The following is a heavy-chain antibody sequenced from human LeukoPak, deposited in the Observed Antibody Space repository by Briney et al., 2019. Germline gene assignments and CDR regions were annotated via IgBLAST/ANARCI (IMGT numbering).Heavy chain of an antibody. CDR1: RFTFSACG. CDR2: ISFDGSHK. D-gene: IGHD3-10*01. Sequence: GGSLRLSCAASRFTFSACGMHWVRQAPGKGLEWVAAISFDGSHKYYADSVKGRFTISRDNSKNTLYLQMNSLRAEDTAVYYCAKEGFGELLGCFDYWGQGTLSPSPQ. CDR3: AKEGFGELLGCFDY. V-gene: IGHV3-30*18. J-gene: IGHJ4*02.